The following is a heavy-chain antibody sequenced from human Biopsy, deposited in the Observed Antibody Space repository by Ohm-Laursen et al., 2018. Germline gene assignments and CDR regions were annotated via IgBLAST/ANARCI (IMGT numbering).Heavy chain of an antibody. V-gene: IGHV3-30*18. CDR1: GFTFSNYG. CDR2: ISHGGNDD. J-gene: IGHJ6*02. D-gene: IGHD3-16*01. Sequence: SLRLSCTASGFTFSNYGIHWVRQAPGKGLEWVALISHGGNDDYYADSMEGRFTVSRDNSKNTMVLQMNSLRPEDTTLYYCAKDRWERNIRYGGGVDLWGQGTTVTVSS. CDR3: AKDRWERNIRYGGGVDL.